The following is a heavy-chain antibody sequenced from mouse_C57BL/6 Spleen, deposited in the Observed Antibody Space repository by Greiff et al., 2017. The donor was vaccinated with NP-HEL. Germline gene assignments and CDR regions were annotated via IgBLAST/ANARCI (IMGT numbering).Heavy chain of an antibody. Sequence: EVQLQQSGAELVRPGASVKLSCTASGFNIKDDSMHWVKQRPEQGLEWIGWIDPENGDTEYASKFQGKATITADTSSNTAYLQLSSLTSEDTAVYYCTNGNYAFAYWGQGTLVTVSA. D-gene: IGHD2-1*01. V-gene: IGHV14-4*01. CDR1: GFNIKDDS. CDR2: IDPENGDT. CDR3: TNGNYAFAY. J-gene: IGHJ3*01.